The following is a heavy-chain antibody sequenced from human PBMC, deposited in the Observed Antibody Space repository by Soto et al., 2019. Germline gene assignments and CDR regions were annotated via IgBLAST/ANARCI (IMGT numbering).Heavy chain of an antibody. CDR3: AKGGSSGWPGGEDF. D-gene: IGHD6-19*01. CDR1: GFTFSNYA. J-gene: IGHJ4*02. V-gene: IGHV3-23*01. Sequence: EVQLLESGGGLVQPGGSLRLSCVVSGFTFSNYAMSWVRKTPGKGLEWVSGITSDGSTTWYADFVEGRFTISRDNSKNTVYLQSNSPRGEDAAVYLCAKGGSSGWPGGEDFWGQGTMVTVSS. CDR2: ITSDGSTT.